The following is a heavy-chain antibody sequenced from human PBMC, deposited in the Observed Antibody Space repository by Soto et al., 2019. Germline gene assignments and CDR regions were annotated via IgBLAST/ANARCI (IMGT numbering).Heavy chain of an antibody. Sequence: QVHLVQSGAEVKKPGSSVKVSCKYSGGTFRTESINWVRQAPGQGLEWMGGILPFFGTADYAPRLQGRVTITADGATTTGYMELSSLTSPDTAVYFCARGHEYGGNSDGFYCWGQGTMVTVSS. CDR1: GGTFRTES. V-gene: IGHV1-69*13. CDR3: ARGHEYGGNSDGFYC. J-gene: IGHJ3*01. CDR2: ILPFFGTA. D-gene: IGHD4-17*01.